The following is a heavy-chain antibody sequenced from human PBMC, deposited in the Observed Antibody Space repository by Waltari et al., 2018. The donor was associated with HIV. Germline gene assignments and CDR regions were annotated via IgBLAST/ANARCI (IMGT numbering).Heavy chain of an antibody. Sequence: EVQLVESGGGLVQPGGSLRLSCAASGLPFSSYWLGWVRRAPGKGLEWVANIKQDGSEKYYGDSVNGRFTISRDNAENSLYLQMNSLRAEDTAVYYCARGGFYGSGSKVNWGQGTLVTVSS. J-gene: IGHJ4*02. CDR3: ARGGFYGSGSKVN. CDR2: IKQDGSEK. CDR1: GLPFSSYW. V-gene: IGHV3-7*04. D-gene: IGHD3-10*01.